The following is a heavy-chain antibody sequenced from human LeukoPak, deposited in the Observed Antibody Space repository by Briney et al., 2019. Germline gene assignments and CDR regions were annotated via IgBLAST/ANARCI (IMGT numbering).Heavy chain of an antibody. CDR2: INHSGST. CDR3: ARGRKVVGEFWRPYYYHYMDV. D-gene: IGHD3-10*01. Sequence: GSLRLSCAASGFTFSDYYMSWIRQAPGKGLEWIGEINHSGSTNYNPSLGGRVTILVDTSKNQFSLRLSPVTAADTAVYYCARGRKVVGEFWRPYYYHYMDVWGKGTTVTVSS. V-gene: IGHV4-34*01. CDR1: GFTFSDYY. J-gene: IGHJ6*03.